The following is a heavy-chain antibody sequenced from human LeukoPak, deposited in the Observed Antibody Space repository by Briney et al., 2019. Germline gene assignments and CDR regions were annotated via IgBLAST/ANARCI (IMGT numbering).Heavy chain of an antibody. CDR2: IYNSGST. CDR3: ARSVVTLYWYFDL. D-gene: IGHD4-23*01. J-gene: IGHJ2*01. V-gene: IGHV4-59*08. CDR1: GVSISSYY. Sequence: SETLSLTCTVSGVSISSYYWSWVRQPPGKGLEWIGYIYNSGSTNYNPSLKSRITISVDTSKKQISLRLSSVTAADTAVYYCARSVVTLYWYFDLWGRGTLVTVSS.